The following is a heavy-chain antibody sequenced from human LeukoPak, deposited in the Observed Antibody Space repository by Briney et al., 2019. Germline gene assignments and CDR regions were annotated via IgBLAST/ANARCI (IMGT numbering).Heavy chain of an antibody. CDR1: EYTFTSYD. V-gene: IGHV1-8*01. CDR2: MNPTTGNT. CDR3: ARLSQTPDYYAAGRYYHLAY. J-gene: IGHJ4*02. D-gene: IGHD3-10*01. Sequence: ASVKVSCKASEYTFTSYDINWVRQAPGQGLEWMGWMNPTTGNTGYAQKFQGRVTMTRDTSKNTAYMELRSLGSEDTAVYFCARLSQTPDYYAAGRYYHLAYSGQGTRVIVFS.